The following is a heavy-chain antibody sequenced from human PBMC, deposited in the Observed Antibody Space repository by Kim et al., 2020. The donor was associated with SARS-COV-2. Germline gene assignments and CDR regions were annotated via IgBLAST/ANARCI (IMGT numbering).Heavy chain of an antibody. J-gene: IGHJ4*02. CDR3: ARRLYRTGWHEDY. V-gene: IGHV3-23*01. D-gene: IGHD6-19*01. Sequence: YHAASGKGRFTVSRDNSLNMVYLEMNSLRAEDTAVYYCARRLYRTGWHEDYWGQGTLVTVSS.